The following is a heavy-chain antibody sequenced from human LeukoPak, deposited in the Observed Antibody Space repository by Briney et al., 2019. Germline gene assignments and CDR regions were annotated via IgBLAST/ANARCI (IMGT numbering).Heavy chain of an antibody. CDR3: ARGRGYCSSTSCSPLWYFDY. Sequence: GGSLRLSCAASGLTFSSYWMSWVRQAPGKGLEWVANIKQDGSEKYYVDSVKGRFTISRDNAKNSLYLQMSSLRAEDTAVYYCARGRGYCSSTSCSPLWYFDYWGQGTLVTVSS. V-gene: IGHV3-7*03. D-gene: IGHD2-2*01. CDR2: IKQDGSEK. J-gene: IGHJ4*02. CDR1: GLTFSSYW.